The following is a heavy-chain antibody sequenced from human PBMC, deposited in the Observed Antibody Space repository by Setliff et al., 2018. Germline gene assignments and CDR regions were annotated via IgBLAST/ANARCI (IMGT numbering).Heavy chain of an antibody. CDR1: GGSISSSSYY. J-gene: IGHJ4*02. Sequence: PSETLSLTCTVSGGSISSSSYYWGWIRQPPGKGLEWIGSIYYSGSTYYNPSLKSRVTIFVDTSKNQFSLKVSSVTAADTAVYYCARSFSRREKFLLDYWGQGALVTVSS. V-gene: IGHV4-39*01. CDR2: IYYSGST. CDR3: ARSFSRREKFLLDY.